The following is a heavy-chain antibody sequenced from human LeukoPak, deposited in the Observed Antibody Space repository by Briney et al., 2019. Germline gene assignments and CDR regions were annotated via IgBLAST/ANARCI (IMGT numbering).Heavy chain of an antibody. CDR3: AKNSGYYPPNYYYGMDV. CDR2: FDPEDGET. CDR1: GYTLTELS. Sequence: ASVKVSCKVSGYTLTELSMHWVRQAPGKGLEWMGGFDPEDGETIYAQKFQGRVTITADESTSTAYMELTSLRFEDTAVYYCAKNSGYYPPNYYYGMDVWGQGTTVIVSS. D-gene: IGHD3-22*01. J-gene: IGHJ6*02. V-gene: IGHV1-24*01.